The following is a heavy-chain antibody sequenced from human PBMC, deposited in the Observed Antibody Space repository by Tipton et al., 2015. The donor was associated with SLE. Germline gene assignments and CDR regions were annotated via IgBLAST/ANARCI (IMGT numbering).Heavy chain of an antibody. J-gene: IGHJ4*02. CDR1: GFTFSSYA. CDR2: IYSGGSST. D-gene: IGHD2-2*02. Sequence: SLRLSCAAYGFTFSSYAMSWVRQAPGKGLEWVSVIYSGGSSTYYADPVKGRFTISRDNSKNTPYLQMNSLRVDDTAVYYCAKREYQLLYWGQGTLVTVSS. CDR3: AKREYQLLY. V-gene: IGHV3-23*03.